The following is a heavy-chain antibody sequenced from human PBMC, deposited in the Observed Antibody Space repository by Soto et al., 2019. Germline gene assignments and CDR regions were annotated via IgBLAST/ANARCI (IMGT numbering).Heavy chain of an antibody. CDR2: IYYSGST. V-gene: IGHV4-39*01. J-gene: IGHJ5*02. CDR3: ARQTHYYDSSGYSNWFDP. CDR1: GGSISSSSYY. Sequence: QLQLQESGPGLVKPSETLSLTCTVSGGSISSSSYYWGWIRQPPGKGLEWIGSIYYSGSTYYNPSLKSRVTISVDTSKNQFSLKLSSVTAADTAVYYCARQTHYYDSSGYSNWFDPWGQGTLVTVSS. D-gene: IGHD3-22*01.